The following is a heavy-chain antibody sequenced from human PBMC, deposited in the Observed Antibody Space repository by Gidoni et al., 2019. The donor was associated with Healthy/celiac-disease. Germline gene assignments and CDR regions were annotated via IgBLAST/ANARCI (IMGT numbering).Heavy chain of an antibody. V-gene: IGHV4-31*03. Sequence: QVQLQESGPGLVKPSQTLSLTCTVSGGSISSGGYYWSWIRQHPGKGLEWIGYIYDSGSTYYNPSLKSRVTISVDTSKNQFSLKLSSVTAADTAVYYCARNGDEQNAFDIWGQGTMVTVSS. J-gene: IGHJ3*02. CDR2: IYDSGST. CDR1: GGSISSGGYY. CDR3: ARNGDEQNAFDI.